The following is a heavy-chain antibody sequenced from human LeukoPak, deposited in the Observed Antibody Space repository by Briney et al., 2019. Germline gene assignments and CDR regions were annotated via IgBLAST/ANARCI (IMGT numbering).Heavy chain of an antibody. D-gene: IGHD1-1*01. CDR3: ARGFYYLEPSGPLDY. J-gene: IGHJ4*02. V-gene: IGHV1-18*01. CDR2: ISAYNGNT. CDR1: GYTFTSYG. Sequence: ASVKVSCKASGYTFTSYGISWVRRAPGQGLEWMGWISAYNGNTNYAQKLQGRVTMTTDTSTSTAYMELRSLRSDDTAVYYCARGFYYLEPSGPLDYWAREPWSPSPQ.